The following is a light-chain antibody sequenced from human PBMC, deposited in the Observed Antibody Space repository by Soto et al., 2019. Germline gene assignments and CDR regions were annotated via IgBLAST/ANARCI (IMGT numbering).Light chain of an antibody. CDR3: QQYGSSQST. V-gene: IGKV3-20*01. CDR2: GAS. CDR1: QSVSNNY. Sequence: EIVLTQSPGTLSLSPGQRATLSCRASQSVSNNYLAWFQQKPGQSPRLLIYGASSRVTGIPDRFSGSGSGTDFTLTISRLEPEDSAVFYCQQYGSSQSTFGQGTKLEIK. J-gene: IGKJ2*01.